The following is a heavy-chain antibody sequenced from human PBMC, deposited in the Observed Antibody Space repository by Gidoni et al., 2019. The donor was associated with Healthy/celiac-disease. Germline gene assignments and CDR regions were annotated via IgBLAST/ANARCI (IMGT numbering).Heavy chain of an antibody. Sequence: QVQLVESGGGVVQPGRSLRLSCAASGFTFSSYGMHWVRQAPGKGLEWVAVISYDGSNKYYADSVKGRFTISRDNSKNTLYLQMNSLRAEDTAVYYCAKEDDYGDLTPEDAFDIWGQGTMVTVSS. CDR2: ISYDGSNK. J-gene: IGHJ3*02. CDR1: GFTFSSYG. CDR3: AKEDDYGDLTPEDAFDI. V-gene: IGHV3-30*18. D-gene: IGHD4-17*01.